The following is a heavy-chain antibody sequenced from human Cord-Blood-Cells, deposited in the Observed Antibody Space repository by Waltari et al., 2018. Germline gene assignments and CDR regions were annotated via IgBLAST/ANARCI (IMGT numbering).Heavy chain of an antibody. CDR3: ARAGEHYYYYGMDV. CDR1: GYSISSGYY. V-gene: IGHV4-38-2*01. Sequence: QVQLQESGPGLVKPSETLSLTCAVSGYSISSGYYWGWIRQPPGKGLEWIGSIYHSGSTYYNPSLKSRVTISVDTSKNQVSLKLSSVTAADTAVYYCARAGEHYYYYGMDVWGQGTTVTVSS. J-gene: IGHJ6*02. CDR2: IYHSGST. D-gene: IGHD7-27*01.